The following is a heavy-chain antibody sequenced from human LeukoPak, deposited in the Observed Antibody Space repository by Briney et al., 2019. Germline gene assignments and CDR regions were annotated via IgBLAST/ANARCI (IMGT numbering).Heavy chain of an antibody. D-gene: IGHD3-10*01. Sequence: GGSLRLSCAASGFTFSSYAMHWVPQAPGKGLEWVAVISYDGSNKYYADSVKGRFTISRDNSRNTLYLQMNSLRAEDTAVYYCAGEVYGSGSYYNFRFDPWGQGTLVTVSS. CDR3: AGEVYGSGSYYNFRFDP. V-gene: IGHV3-30*04. CDR2: ISYDGSNK. CDR1: GFTFSSYA. J-gene: IGHJ5*02.